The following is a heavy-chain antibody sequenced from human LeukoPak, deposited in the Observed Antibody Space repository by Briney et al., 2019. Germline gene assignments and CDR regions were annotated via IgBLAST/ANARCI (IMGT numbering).Heavy chain of an antibody. J-gene: IGHJ4*02. CDR2: ISGSGGST. V-gene: IGHV3-23*01. CDR3: AKSRDFWSGPFDY. CDR1: GFTFSSYA. Sequence: GGSLRLSCAASGFTFSSYAMSWVRQAPGKGLEWVSAISGSGGSTYYTDSVKGRFTISRDNSKNTLYLQMNSLRAEDTAVYYCAKSRDFWSGPFDYWGQGTLVTVSS. D-gene: IGHD3-3*01.